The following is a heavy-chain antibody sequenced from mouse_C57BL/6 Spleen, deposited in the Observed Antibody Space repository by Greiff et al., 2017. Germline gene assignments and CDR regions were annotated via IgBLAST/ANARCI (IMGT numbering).Heavy chain of an antibody. Sequence: QVQLKQPGAELVKPGASVKLSCKASGYTFTSYWMQWVKQRPGQGLEWIGEIDPSDSYTNYNQKFKGKATLTVDTSSSTAYMQLSSLTSEDSAVYYCARWGYGSSYPYAMDYWGQGTSVTVSS. D-gene: IGHD1-1*01. V-gene: IGHV1-50*01. CDR3: ARWGYGSSYPYAMDY. CDR2: IDPSDSYT. CDR1: GYTFTSYW. J-gene: IGHJ4*01.